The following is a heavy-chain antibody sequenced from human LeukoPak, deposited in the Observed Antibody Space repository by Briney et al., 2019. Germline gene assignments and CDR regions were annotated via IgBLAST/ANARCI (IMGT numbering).Heavy chain of an antibody. CDR2: ISGGGGST. V-gene: IGHV3-23*01. CDR1: GFTFSSYA. D-gene: IGHD3-16*01. J-gene: IGHJ4*02. CDR3: AKDQSAYTEYYFDY. Sequence: GGSLRLSCAASGFTFSSYAMSWVRQAPGKGLEWVSAISGGGGSTYYADSVKGRFTISRDNSKNTLYLQMNSLRAEDTAVYYCAKDQSAYTEYYFDYWGQGTLVTVSS.